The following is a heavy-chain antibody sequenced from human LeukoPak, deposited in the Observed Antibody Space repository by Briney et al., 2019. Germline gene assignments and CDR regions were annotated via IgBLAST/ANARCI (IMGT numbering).Heavy chain of an antibody. CDR3: ARDRSPDFWSGYYRDAFDI. J-gene: IGHJ3*02. CDR1: GYTFTSYG. CDR2: ISVYNGNT. V-gene: IGHV1-18*01. D-gene: IGHD3-3*01. Sequence: ASVKVSCKASGYTFTSYGISWVRQAPGQGLEWVGWISVYNGNTNYAQKLQGRVTMTTDTSTSTAYMELRSLRSDDTAVYYCARDRSPDFWSGYYRDAFDIWGQGTMVTVSS.